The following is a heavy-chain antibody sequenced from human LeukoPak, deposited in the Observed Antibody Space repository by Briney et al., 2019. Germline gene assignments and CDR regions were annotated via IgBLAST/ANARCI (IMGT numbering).Heavy chain of an antibody. Sequence: GGSLRLSCTTSGVTFGEFAMSWVRQAPGKGLEWVANIKQDGSVKYYVDSVKGRFTISRDNAKNSLYLQMNSLRAEDTAVYYCARLRYCGSGSCYYYFDYWGQGTLVTVSS. CDR2: IKQDGSVK. CDR1: GVTFGEFA. CDR3: ARLRYCGSGSCYYYFDY. J-gene: IGHJ4*02. V-gene: IGHV3-7*03. D-gene: IGHD2-2*01.